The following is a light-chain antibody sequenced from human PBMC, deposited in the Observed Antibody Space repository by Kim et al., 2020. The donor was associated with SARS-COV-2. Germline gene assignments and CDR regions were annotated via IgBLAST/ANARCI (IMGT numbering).Light chain of an antibody. CDR2: GAS. J-gene: IGKJ2*01. CDR3: QQYGSSPRT. Sequence: PGERATPSCRASQSLSSSYLAWSQQNPGQAPRLLIYGASSRATGIPDRFSGSGSGTDFTLTISRLEPEDFAVYYCQQYGSSPRTFGQGTKLEI. CDR1: QSLSSSY. V-gene: IGKV3-20*01.